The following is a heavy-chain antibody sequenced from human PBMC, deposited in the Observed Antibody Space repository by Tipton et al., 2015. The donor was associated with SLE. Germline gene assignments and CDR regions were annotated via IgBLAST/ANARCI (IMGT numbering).Heavy chain of an antibody. Sequence: GLVKPSETLSLTCNVSGGSIGSSSYYWGWIRQPPGKGLEWIGSIYYSGTTYYNPSHKSRVTISVDTSKNQFSLKLSSVTAADTAVYYCARDLMSWGYYYGMDVWGQGTTVTVSS. J-gene: IGHJ6*02. CDR3: ARDLMSWGYYYGMDV. CDR2: IYYSGTT. V-gene: IGHV4-39*07. CDR1: GGSIGSSSYY. D-gene: IGHD3-16*01.